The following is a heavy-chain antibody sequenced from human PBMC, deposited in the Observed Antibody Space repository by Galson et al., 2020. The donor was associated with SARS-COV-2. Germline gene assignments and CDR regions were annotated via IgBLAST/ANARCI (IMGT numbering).Heavy chain of an antibody. J-gene: IGHJ5*02. CDR1: NYE. V-gene: IGHV1-8*01. D-gene: IGHD4-17*01. CDR3: ARSYDDFATWFDP. CDR2: MNPNSCNT. Sequence: NYEINWVRQAPGQGLEWMGRMNPNSCNTGYAQKFQGRVTMTRTTSISTAYMELNSLTSEDTAVYYCARSYDDFATWFDPWGQGTLVTVSS.